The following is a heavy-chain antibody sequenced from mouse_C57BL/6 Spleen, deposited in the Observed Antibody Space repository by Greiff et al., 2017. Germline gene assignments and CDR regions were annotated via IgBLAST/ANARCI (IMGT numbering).Heavy chain of an antibody. CDR1: GYTFTNCW. Sequence: QVQLKESGAELVRPGTSVKMSCKASGYTFTNCWIGWAKQRPGHGLEWIGDIYPGGGYTNYNEKFKGKATLTADKSSSTAYMQFSSLTSEDSAIYYSATYGYDAFYAMDYWGQGTSVTVSS. CDR2: IYPGGGYT. CDR3: ATYGYDAFYAMDY. D-gene: IGHD2-2*01. V-gene: IGHV1-63*01. J-gene: IGHJ4*01.